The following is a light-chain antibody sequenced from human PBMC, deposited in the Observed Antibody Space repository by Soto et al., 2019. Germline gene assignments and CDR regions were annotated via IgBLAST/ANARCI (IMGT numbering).Light chain of an antibody. CDR2: EVS. CDR1: SSDLGANNY. V-gene: IGLV2-8*01. Sequence: QSALTQPPSASGFPGQSVTISCTGTSSDLGANNYVSWYQQHPGKAPKFMIYEVSKRPSGVPDRFSGSKSGNTASLTVSGLQAEDEADYYCSSYAGSNHFVFGTGTKVTVL. J-gene: IGLJ1*01. CDR3: SSYAGSNHFV.